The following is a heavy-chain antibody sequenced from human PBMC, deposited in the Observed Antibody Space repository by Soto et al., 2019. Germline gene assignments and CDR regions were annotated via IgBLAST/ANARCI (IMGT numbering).Heavy chain of an antibody. CDR1: GYTFTSYY. CDR3: AVLRARYCGGDCQDDY. D-gene: IGHD2-21*02. J-gene: IGHJ4*02. CDR2: INPSGGST. V-gene: IGHV1-46*01. Sequence: ASVKVSCKASGYTFTSYYMHWVRQAPGQGLEWMGIINPSGGSTSYAQKFQGRVTMTRDTSTSTVYTELSSLRSEDTAVYYCAVLRARYCGGDCQDDYWGQGTLVTVSS.